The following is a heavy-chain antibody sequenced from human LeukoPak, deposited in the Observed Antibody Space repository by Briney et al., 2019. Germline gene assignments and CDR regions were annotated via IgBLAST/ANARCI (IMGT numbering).Heavy chain of an antibody. Sequence: ASVKVSCKASGYTFTAYYMHWVRQAPGKGLEWMGGFDPEDGELFYAQKFQGRVTMTGDTSTDTVYMELSSLTSEDTAVYYCATLHDPPPVYHYHYHGMDVWGQGTTVIVSS. CDR1: GYTFTAYY. V-gene: IGHV1-24*01. CDR2: FDPEDGEL. CDR3: ATLHDPPPVYHYHYHGMDV. D-gene: IGHD1-1*01. J-gene: IGHJ6*02.